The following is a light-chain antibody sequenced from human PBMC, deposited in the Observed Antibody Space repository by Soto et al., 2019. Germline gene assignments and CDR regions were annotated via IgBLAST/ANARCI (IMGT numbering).Light chain of an antibody. CDR2: AAS. CDR1: ESVSNRY. CDR3: HQYGSVPRT. J-gene: IGKJ1*01. Sequence: ENVLTQSPGTLSLSPGERATLSCRASESVSNRYLAWYQQRPGQAPRLLIYAASTRATGIPDRISGSGSGTDFTLTISRLEPEDFAVYYCHQYGSVPRTFGQGTKVDIK. V-gene: IGKV3-20*01.